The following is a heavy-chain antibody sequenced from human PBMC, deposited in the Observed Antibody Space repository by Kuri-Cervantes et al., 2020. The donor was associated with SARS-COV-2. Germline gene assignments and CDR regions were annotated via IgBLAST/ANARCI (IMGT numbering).Heavy chain of an antibody. V-gene: IGHV4-4*02. CDR3: AREGGYRWFDP. J-gene: IGHJ5*02. D-gene: IGHD5-12*01. Sequence: SETLSLTCAVSGGSISSSNWWSWVRQPPGKGLEWIGEIYHSGSTNYNPSLKSRVTISVDTSKNQFSLKLSSVTAADTAVYYCAREGGYRWFDPWGQGTLVTVSS. CDR1: GGSISSSNW. CDR2: IYHSGST.